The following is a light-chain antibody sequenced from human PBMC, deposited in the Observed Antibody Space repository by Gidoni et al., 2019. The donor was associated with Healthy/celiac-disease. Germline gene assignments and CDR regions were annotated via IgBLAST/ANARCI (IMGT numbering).Light chain of an antibody. CDR2: DAS. CDR3: QQYNSWYT. CDR1: QSISSW. J-gene: IGKJ2*01. V-gene: IGKV1-5*01. Sequence: DIQMTHSPSTLSASVGDRVTITCRASQSISSWLAWYQQKPGKAPKLLIYDASSLESGVPSRFSGSGSGTEFTLTISSLQPDDFATYYCQQYNSWYTFGQGTKLEIK.